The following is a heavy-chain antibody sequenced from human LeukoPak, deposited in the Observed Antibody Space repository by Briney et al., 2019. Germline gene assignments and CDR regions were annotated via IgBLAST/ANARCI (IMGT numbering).Heavy chain of an antibody. D-gene: IGHD5-18*01. J-gene: IGHJ4*02. Sequence: GESLKISCKGSGYTFTNYWIGWVRQMPGKGLEWMGIIYPGDSDSRYSPSFQGQVTISADKSIGTAYLQWSSLKASDTAMYYCARLDTAMVYYFDYWGQGTLVTVSS. V-gene: IGHV5-51*01. CDR3: ARLDTAMVYYFDY. CDR2: IYPGDSDS. CDR1: GYTFTNYW.